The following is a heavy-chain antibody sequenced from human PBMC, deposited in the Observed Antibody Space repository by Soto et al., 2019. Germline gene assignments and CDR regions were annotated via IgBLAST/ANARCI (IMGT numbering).Heavy chain of an antibody. D-gene: IGHD3-22*01. CDR3: ARGLEPITMIVVVITKIYGMDV. CDR2: INAGNGNT. V-gene: IGHV1-3*01. Sequence: ASVKVSCKASGYTFTSYAMHWVRQAPGQRLEWMGWINAGNGNTNYAQKFQGRVTITADESTSTAYMELSSLRSEDTAVYYCARGLEPITMIVVVITKIYGMDVWGQGTTVTVSS. J-gene: IGHJ6*02. CDR1: GYTFTSYA.